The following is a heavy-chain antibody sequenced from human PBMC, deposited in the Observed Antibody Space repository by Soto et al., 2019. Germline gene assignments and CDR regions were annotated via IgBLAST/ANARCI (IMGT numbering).Heavy chain of an antibody. CDR2: IYYSGST. D-gene: IGHD2-2*01. J-gene: IGHJ6*03. Sequence: QVQLQESGPGLVKPSETLSLTCTVSGDSISSYYWSWIRQPPGKGLEWIGYIYYSGSTMYNPSLKSRVNISVDTSKNLFSLKLSSVAAADTAVYYCARQYCSTTSCYFGFFYMDVWGKGTTVTVSS. V-gene: IGHV4-59*01. CDR1: GDSISSYY. CDR3: ARQYCSTTSCYFGFFYMDV.